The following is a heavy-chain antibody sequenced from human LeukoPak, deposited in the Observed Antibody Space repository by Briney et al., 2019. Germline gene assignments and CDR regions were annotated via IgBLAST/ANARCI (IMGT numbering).Heavy chain of an antibody. V-gene: IGHV1-2*02. D-gene: IGHD6-13*01. Sequence: ASVKVSCKASGYTFTGYYMHWVRQAPGQGLEWMGWINPNSGGTNYAQKFQGRVTMTRDTSTSTVYMELSSLRSEDTAVYYCAILEQQLVQFDYWGQGTLVTVSS. J-gene: IGHJ4*02. CDR3: AILEQQLVQFDY. CDR1: GYTFTGYY. CDR2: INPNSGGT.